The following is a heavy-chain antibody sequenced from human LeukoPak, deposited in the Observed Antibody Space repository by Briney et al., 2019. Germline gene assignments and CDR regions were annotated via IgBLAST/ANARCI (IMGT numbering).Heavy chain of an antibody. CDR2: INPNSGGT. CDR1: GYTFTSYD. J-gene: IGHJ4*02. D-gene: IGHD4-17*01. CDR3: ARDGDYYFDY. Sequence: ASVKASCKASGYTFTSYDINWVRQSTGQGLEWMGWINPNSGGTNYAQKFQGRVTMTRDTSISTAYLELSRLRSDDTAVYYCARDGDYYFDYWGQGTLVTVSS. V-gene: IGHV1-2*02.